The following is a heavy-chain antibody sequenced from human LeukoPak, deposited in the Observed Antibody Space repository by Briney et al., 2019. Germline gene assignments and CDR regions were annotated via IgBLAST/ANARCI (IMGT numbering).Heavy chain of an antibody. Sequence: ASVKVSCKASGYTFTSYDINWVRQATGQGLEWMGWMNPNSGNTGYAQKFQGRVTITRDTSASTAYMELSSLISEDTAVYYCARDNRDYYDSSGYLTPYYYYGMDVWGQGTTVTVSS. CDR1: GYTFTSYD. CDR3: ARDNRDYYDSSGYLTPYYYYGMDV. J-gene: IGHJ6*02. D-gene: IGHD3-22*01. V-gene: IGHV1-8*03. CDR2: MNPNSGNT.